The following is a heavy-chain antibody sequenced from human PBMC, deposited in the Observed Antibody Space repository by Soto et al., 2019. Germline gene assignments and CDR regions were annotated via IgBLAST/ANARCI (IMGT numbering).Heavy chain of an antibody. CDR2: ISSNGGST. CDR1: GFTFSSNA. V-gene: IGHV3-64*04. J-gene: IGHJ6*02. CDR3: VRSSRRDISASRGMDV. Sequence: VGSLRLSCSASGFTFSSNAMHWVRQAPGEALEYVSGISSNGGSTYYADSVKDRFTISRDSPKNTLYLQVNSLTTEDTAVYYCVRSSRRDISASRGMDVWGQGTTVTVSS. D-gene: IGHD3-9*01.